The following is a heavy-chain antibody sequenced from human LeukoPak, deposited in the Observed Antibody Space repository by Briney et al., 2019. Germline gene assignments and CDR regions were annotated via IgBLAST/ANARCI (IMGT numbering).Heavy chain of an antibody. J-gene: IGHJ4*02. CDR2: ISGSGGGT. V-gene: IGHV3-23*01. CDR3: ARDWNSALDY. CDR1: GLSFSTLD. D-gene: IGHD1/OR15-1a*01. Sequence: PGGSLRLSCASSGLSFSTLDMSWVRQAPGKGLEWVSGISGSGGGTYYGESVKGRFTISRDNSKNTLYLQMNSLRAEDTAIYYCARDWNSALDYWGQGTLVTVSS.